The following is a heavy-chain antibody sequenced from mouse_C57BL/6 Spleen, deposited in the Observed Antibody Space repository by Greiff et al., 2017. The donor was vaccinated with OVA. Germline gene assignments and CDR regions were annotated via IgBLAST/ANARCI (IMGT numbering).Heavy chain of an antibody. J-gene: IGHJ2*01. V-gene: IGHV1-82*01. D-gene: IGHD1-1*01. Sequence: QVQLQQSGPELVKPGASVKISCKASGYAFSSSWMNWVKQRPGKGLEWIGRIYTGDGDTNYNGKFKGKATLTADQSSSTAYMQLSSLTSEDSAVCFYAKHYGSSYNIDYWGQGTTLTVSS. CDR3: AKHYGSSYNIDY. CDR1: GYAFSSSW. CDR2: IYTGDGDT.